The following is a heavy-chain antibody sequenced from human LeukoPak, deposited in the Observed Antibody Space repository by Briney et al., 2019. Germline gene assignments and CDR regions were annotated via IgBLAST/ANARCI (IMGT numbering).Heavy chain of an antibody. CDR1: GGSISSYY. J-gene: IGHJ4*02. V-gene: IGHV4-59*01. D-gene: IGHD5-18*01. Sequence: SETLSLTCTVSGGSISSYYWSWIRQPPGKGLEWIGYIYYSGSTNYNPSLKSRVTISVDTSKNQFSLKLSSVTAADTAVYYCARVGDSYGLYCFDYWGQGTLVTVSS. CDR2: IYYSGST. CDR3: ARVGDSYGLYCFDY.